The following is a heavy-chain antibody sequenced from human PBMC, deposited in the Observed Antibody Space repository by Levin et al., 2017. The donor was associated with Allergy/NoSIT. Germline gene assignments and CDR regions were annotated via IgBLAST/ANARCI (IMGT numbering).Heavy chain of an antibody. J-gene: IGHJ4*02. CDR2: ISSDEHSR. CDR1: GFTFSDYG. V-gene: IGHV3-30*03. Sequence: GGSLRLSCAASGFTFSDYGMNWGRQAPGKGLERVALISSDEHSRYYADSVKGRFTISRDNSKNTLYLQMNSLRAEDTAVYYCVGRVFDYWRQGTLVTVSS. CDR3: VGRVFDY.